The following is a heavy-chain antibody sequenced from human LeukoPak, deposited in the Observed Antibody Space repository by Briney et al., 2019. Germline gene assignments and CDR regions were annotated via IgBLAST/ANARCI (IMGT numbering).Heavy chain of an antibody. CDR1: GGSISSGGYS. D-gene: IGHD3-22*01. J-gene: IGHJ4*02. CDR3: ARAGYYDSSGYYPH. V-gene: IGHV4-30-2*01. Sequence: TSQTLSLTCTVSGGSISSGGYSWSWIRQPPGKGLEWIGYIYHSGSTYYNPSLKSRVTISVDRSKNQFSLKLSSVTAADTAVYYCARAGYYDSSGYYPHWGQGTLVTVSS. CDR2: IYHSGST.